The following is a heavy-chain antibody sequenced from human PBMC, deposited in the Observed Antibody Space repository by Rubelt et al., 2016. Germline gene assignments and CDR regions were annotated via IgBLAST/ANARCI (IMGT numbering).Heavy chain of an antibody. CDR1: GYTFTGYY. CDR2: INPNSGGT. V-gene: IGHV1-2*02. Sequence: QVQLVQSGAEVKKPGASVKVSCKASGYTFTGYYMHWVRQAPGQGLEWMGWINPNSGGTNYARKFQGRVTMTRDTSISRAYMGLGRLSSDGTAVDYCARFAIGGHSSGYLFDYWGQGTLVTVSS. D-gene: IGHD3-22*01. J-gene: IGHJ4*02. CDR3: ARFAIGGHSSGYLFDY.